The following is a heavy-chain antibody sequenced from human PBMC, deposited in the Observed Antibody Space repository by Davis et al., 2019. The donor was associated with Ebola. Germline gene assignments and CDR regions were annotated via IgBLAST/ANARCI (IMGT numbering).Heavy chain of an antibody. J-gene: IGHJ4*02. D-gene: IGHD6-6*01. CDR3: ARGPAGWGSSLDY. CDR1: GFTFTNYW. CDR2: IKQDGSEK. V-gene: IGHV3-7*01. Sequence: PGGSLRLSCAASGFTFTNYWMSWVRQAPGKGLEWVANIKQDGSEKYYVDSVKGRFTISRDNAKNSLYLQMNSLRAEDTGVYYCARGPAGWGSSLDYWGQGTLVTVSS.